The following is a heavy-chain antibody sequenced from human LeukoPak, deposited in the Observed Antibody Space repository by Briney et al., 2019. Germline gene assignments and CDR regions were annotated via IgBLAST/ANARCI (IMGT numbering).Heavy chain of an antibody. Sequence: GGSLRLSCAASGFTFSSHGMSWVRQAPGKGLEWVSTISGSGDNTYYADSVKGRFTISRDNAKNSLYLQMNSLRAEDTAVYYCARVESWEHSGSSQDAFDIWGQGTMVTVSS. D-gene: IGHD1-26*01. J-gene: IGHJ3*02. CDR3: ARVESWEHSGSSQDAFDI. CDR1: GFTFSSHG. CDR2: ISGSGDNT. V-gene: IGHV3-23*01.